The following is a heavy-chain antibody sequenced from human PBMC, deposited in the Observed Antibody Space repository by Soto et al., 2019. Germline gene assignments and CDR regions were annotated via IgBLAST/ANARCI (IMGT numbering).Heavy chain of an antibody. J-gene: IGHJ6*02. V-gene: IGHV1-2*04. CDR3: ARGSSGWSNIAGGMDV. Sequence: SVKVSCKASGYTFTGYYMHWVRQAPGQGLGWMGWINPNSGGTNYAQKFQGWVTMTRDTSISTAYMELSRLRSDDTAVYYCARGSSGWSNIAGGMDVWGQGTTVTVSS. D-gene: IGHD6-19*01. CDR1: GYTFTGYY. CDR2: INPNSGGT.